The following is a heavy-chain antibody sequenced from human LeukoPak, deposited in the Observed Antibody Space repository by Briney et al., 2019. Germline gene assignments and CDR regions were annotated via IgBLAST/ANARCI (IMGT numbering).Heavy chain of an antibody. CDR2: IYHSGST. Sequence: SETLSLTCAVSGGSISSSNWWSWVRQPPGKGLEWIGEIYHSGSTNYNPSLKSRVTISVDTSKNQFSLKLSSVTAADTAVYYCARDKAYHYFDYWGQGTLVTVSS. CDR1: GGSISSSNW. V-gene: IGHV4-4*02. CDR3: ARDKAYHYFDY. J-gene: IGHJ4*02.